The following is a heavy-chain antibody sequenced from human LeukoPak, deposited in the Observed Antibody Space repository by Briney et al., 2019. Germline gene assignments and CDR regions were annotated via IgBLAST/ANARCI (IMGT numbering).Heavy chain of an antibody. Sequence: SETLSLTCTVSGGSISSYYWSWIRQPPGKGLEWIGYIYDSGSTNYNPSLKSRVTISIDTSKNQFSLRLRSVTAADTATYYCAIDTAREGPNYYYGLDVWGQGTTVIVS. V-gene: IGHV4-59*01. D-gene: IGHD5-18*01. CDR2: IYDSGST. J-gene: IGHJ6*02. CDR3: AIDTAREGPNYYYGLDV. CDR1: GGSISSYY.